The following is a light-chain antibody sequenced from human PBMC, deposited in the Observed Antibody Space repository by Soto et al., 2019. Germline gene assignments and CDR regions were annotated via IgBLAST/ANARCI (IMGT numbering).Light chain of an antibody. CDR3: QQYDTSPRT. CDR2: GAS. Sequence: EIVLTQSPGTLSLSPGERATLSCRASQSVSSNYLAWYQQKRGQAPRLLTFGASSRATGIPTRFSGSGSGTDFTLTISRLEPEDFAVYYCQQYDTSPRTFGQGTKVEI. J-gene: IGKJ1*01. V-gene: IGKV3-20*01. CDR1: QSVSSNY.